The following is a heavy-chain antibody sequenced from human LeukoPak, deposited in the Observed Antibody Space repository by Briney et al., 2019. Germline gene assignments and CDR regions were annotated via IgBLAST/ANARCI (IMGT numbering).Heavy chain of an antibody. CDR3: ARDKNDFPFDY. Sequence: PSETLSLTCAVYGGSFRGYYWSWIRQPPGKGLEWIGEINHSGSTNYNPSLKSRVTISVDTSKNQFSLKLSSVTAADTALYYCARDKNDFPFDYWGQGTLVTVSS. J-gene: IGHJ4*02. D-gene: IGHD3-3*01. CDR1: GGSFRGYY. CDR2: INHSGST. V-gene: IGHV4-34*01.